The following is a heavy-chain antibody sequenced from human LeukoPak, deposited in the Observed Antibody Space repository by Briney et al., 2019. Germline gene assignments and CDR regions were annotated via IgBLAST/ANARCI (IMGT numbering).Heavy chain of an antibody. D-gene: IGHD1-26*01. CDR2: ISSGGST. J-gene: IGHJ4*02. V-gene: IGHV4-4*07. CDR3: ARVSSPVGPMR. Sequence: SETLSLTCTVSGYSPSSYFRSWIRQPAGKGLQWIGRISSGGSTSYNPSCKCRVTRTLYMSMRQVSLRLNSVTAADTAVYYCARVSSPVGPMRWGRGTLVTVSS. CDR1: GYSPSSYF.